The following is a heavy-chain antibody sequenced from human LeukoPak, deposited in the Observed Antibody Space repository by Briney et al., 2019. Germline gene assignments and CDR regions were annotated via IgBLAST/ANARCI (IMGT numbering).Heavy chain of an antibody. D-gene: IGHD3-22*01. J-gene: IGHJ5*02. Sequence: SETLSLTCTVSGGSISSSSYYWGWIRRPPGKGLEWIGSIYYSGSTYYNPSLKSRVTISVDTSKNQFSLKLSSVTAADTAVYYCARLGIVVVITRLSWWFDPWGQGTLVTVSS. CDR2: IYYSGST. V-gene: IGHV4-39*01. CDR3: ARLGIVVVITRLSWWFDP. CDR1: GGSISSSSYY.